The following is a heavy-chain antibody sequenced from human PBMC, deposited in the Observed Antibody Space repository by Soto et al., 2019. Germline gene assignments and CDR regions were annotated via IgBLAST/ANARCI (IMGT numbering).Heavy chain of an antibody. J-gene: IGHJ4*02. CDR1: GFIFTDFG. D-gene: IGHD2-8*01. CDR3: ARDLSGFLASGNDYTNGNLH. Sequence: EVQLVESGGSVVRPGGSLRLSCAASGFIFTDFGMSWVRRAPGKGLEWVSSINWNGDTTGYADSVKGRFTISRDNAKNSLYLQMNSLTADDTAVYHCARDLSGFLASGNDYTNGNLHWGQGGMVTASS. CDR2: INWNGDTT. V-gene: IGHV3-20*01.